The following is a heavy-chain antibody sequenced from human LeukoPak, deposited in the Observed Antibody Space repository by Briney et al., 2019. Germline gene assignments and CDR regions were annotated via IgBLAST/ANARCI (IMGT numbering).Heavy chain of an antibody. CDR3: ARAGLLATIPYNWFDP. J-gene: IGHJ5*02. CDR1: GYTFTGYY. Sequence: ASVKVSCKASGYTFTGYYMHWVRQAPGQGLEWMGWINPNSGGTNYAQKFQGRVTMTRDTSISTAYMELSGLRSDDTAVYYCARAGLLATIPYNWFDPWGQGTLVTVSS. CDR2: INPNSGGT. V-gene: IGHV1-2*02. D-gene: IGHD5-24*01.